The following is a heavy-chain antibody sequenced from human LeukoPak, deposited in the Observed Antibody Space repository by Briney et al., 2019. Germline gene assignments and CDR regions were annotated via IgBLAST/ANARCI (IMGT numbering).Heavy chain of an antibody. J-gene: IGHJ3*02. CDR3: ARAIVVMRWLQVDAFDI. D-gene: IGHD5-24*01. CDR2: IDPNGGGT. CDR1: GNTFTGYY. V-gene: IGHV1-2*02. Sequence: ASVKVSCKASGNTFTGYYMHWVRQAPGQGLEWMGWIDPNGGGTNYAQKFQGRVTMTRDTSISTAYMELSRLRSDDTAVYYCARAIVVMRWLQVDAFDIWGQGTMVTVSS.